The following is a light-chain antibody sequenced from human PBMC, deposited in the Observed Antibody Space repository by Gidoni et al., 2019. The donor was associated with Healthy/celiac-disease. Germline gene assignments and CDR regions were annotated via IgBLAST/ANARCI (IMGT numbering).Light chain of an antibody. CDR3: SSYTSSSTLVV. CDR2: DVS. Sequence: QSALTQPASVYGSPGQSITISCTGTSSDVGGYNYVSWYQQHPGKAPKLMIYDVSNRPSGVSNRFSGSKSGNTASLTISGLQAEDEAYYYCSSYTSSSTLVVFGGGTKLTVL. V-gene: IGLV2-14*03. J-gene: IGLJ2*01. CDR1: SSDVGGYNY.